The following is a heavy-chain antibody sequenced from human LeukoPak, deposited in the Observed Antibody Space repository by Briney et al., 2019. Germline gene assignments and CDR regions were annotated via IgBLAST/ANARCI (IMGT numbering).Heavy chain of an antibody. CDR3: ATSRTFDY. D-gene: IGHD2-8*01. CDR2: INSDGSST. Sequence: GGSLRLSCAASGFTFSSYWVHWVRQAPGKGLVWVSHINSDGSSTNYAGSVKGRFTISRDNAKNTVYLQMNSLRAEDTAVYYCATSRTFDYWGQGTLVTVSS. J-gene: IGHJ4*02. CDR1: GFTFSSYW. V-gene: IGHV3-74*01.